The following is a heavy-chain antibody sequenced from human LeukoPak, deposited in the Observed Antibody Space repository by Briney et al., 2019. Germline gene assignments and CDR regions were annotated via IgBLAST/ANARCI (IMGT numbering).Heavy chain of an antibody. J-gene: IGHJ4*02. CDR3: ARVIHALLGYDTGWAQIDY. Sequence: PGGSLRLSCTASGFAFGDYAMSWFRQAPGKGLEWVGFIRSKAYGGTTEFAASVKGRFTISRDDSKSIAYLQVNSLKTEDTAVYYCARVIHALLGYDTGWAQIDYWGQGTLVTVSS. CDR1: GFAFGDYA. D-gene: IGHD6-19*01. CDR2: IRSKAYGGTT. V-gene: IGHV3-49*03.